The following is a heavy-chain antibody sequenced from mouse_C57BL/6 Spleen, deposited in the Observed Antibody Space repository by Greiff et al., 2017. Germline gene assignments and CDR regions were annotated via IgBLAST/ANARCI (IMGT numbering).Heavy chain of an antibody. Sequence: EVKLMESGPGLVKPSQSLSLTCSVTGYSITSGYYWNWIRQFPGNKLEWMGYISYDGSNNYNPSLKNRISITRDTSKHQFFLKLNSVTTEDTATYYCARCPIIYDGYIDYWGQGTTLTVSS. CDR1: GYSITSGYY. D-gene: IGHD2-3*01. CDR3: ARCPIIYDGYIDY. CDR2: ISYDGSN. J-gene: IGHJ2*01. V-gene: IGHV3-6*01.